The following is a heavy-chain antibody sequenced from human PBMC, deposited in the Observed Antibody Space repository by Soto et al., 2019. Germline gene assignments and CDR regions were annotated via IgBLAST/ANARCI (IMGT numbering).Heavy chain of an antibody. D-gene: IGHD6-6*01. J-gene: IGHJ4*02. Sequence: PGGSLRLSCGGAGFMFDDYVMHWVRQVPEKGPEWLSGISWNSAYIGYAESVQGRFTISRDNAQNSLYLHINSLRPEDTGLYYCVKDMSYVSSSSFHHWGQATQVTVSS. CDR1: GFMFDDYV. V-gene: IGHV3-9*01. CDR2: ISWNSAYI. CDR3: VKDMSYVSSSSFHH.